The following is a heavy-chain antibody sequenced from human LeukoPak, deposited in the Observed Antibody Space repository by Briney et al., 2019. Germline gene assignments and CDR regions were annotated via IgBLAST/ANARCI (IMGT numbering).Heavy chain of an antibody. CDR3: ARGGNSSSWYGLYWGFPFWYYYYGMDV. J-gene: IGHJ6*02. Sequence: ASVKVSCKASGYTFTSYDINWVRQATGQGLEWMGWMHPNSGNTGYAQKFQSRVTMTRNTSISTAYMELSSLRSEDTAVYYCARGGNSSSWYGLYWGFPFWYYYYGMDVWGQGTTVTVSS. CDR2: MHPNSGNT. V-gene: IGHV1-8*01. CDR1: GYTFTSYD. D-gene: IGHD6-13*01.